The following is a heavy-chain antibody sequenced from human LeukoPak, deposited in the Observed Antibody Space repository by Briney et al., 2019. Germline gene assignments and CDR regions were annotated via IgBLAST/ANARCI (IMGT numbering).Heavy chain of an antibody. J-gene: IGHJ5*02. CDR1: GFTFSSYE. V-gene: IGHV3-48*03. CDR2: ISSSGSTI. D-gene: IGHD4-17*01. CDR3: ARDDGYNWFDP. Sequence: GGSLRLSCAVSGFTFSSYEMNWVRQAPGKGLEWVSYISSSGSTIYYADSVKGRFTISRDNAKNSLYLQMNSLRAEDTAVYYCARDDGYNWFDPWGQGTLVTVSS.